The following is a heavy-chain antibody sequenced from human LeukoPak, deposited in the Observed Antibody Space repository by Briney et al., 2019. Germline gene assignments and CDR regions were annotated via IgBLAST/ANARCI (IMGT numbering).Heavy chain of an antibody. CDR3: ARDFAAAAAY. Sequence: PSETLSLTCTVSGGSISSYYWSWIRQPPGKGLEWVSSISSSSSYIYYADSVKGRFTISRDNAKNSLYLQMNSLRAEDTAVYYCARDFAAAAAYWGQGTLVTVSS. J-gene: IGHJ4*02. CDR1: GGSISSYY. V-gene: IGHV3-21*01. D-gene: IGHD6-13*01. CDR2: ISSSSSYI.